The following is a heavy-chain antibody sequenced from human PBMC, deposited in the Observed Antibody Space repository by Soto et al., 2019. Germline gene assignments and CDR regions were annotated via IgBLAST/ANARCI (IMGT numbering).Heavy chain of an antibody. Sequence: QVQLQESGPGLVKPSGTLSLTCAVSGGSISSSNWWSWVRQPPGKGLEWIGEIYHSGSSNYNPSLKSRVTISVDKSKNQFSLKLSSVTAADTAVYYCARDPGTNGVCYPGDAFDIWGQGTMVTVSS. CDR3: ARDPGTNGVCYPGDAFDI. D-gene: IGHD2-8*01. V-gene: IGHV4-4*02. J-gene: IGHJ3*02. CDR2: IYHSGSS. CDR1: GGSISSSNW.